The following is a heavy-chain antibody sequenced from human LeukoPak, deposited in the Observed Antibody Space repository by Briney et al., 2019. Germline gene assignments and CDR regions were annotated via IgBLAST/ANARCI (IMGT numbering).Heavy chain of an antibody. Sequence: GGSLRLSCAASGFTFSSYEMNWVRQAPGKGLEWVSYISSSGSTIYYADSVKGRFTISRDNSKNTLYLQMNSLRAEDTAVYYCAKTQVVVLYYMDVWGKGTTVTVSS. D-gene: IGHD3-22*01. CDR2: ISSSGSTI. CDR1: GFTFSSYE. J-gene: IGHJ6*03. CDR3: AKTQVVVLYYMDV. V-gene: IGHV3-48*03.